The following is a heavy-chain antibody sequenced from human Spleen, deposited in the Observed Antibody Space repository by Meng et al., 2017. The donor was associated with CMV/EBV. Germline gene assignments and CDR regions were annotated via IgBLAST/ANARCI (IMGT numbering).Heavy chain of an antibody. CDR3: ARGSIFGVVIRANWFDP. CDR1: GFTFSDYN. CDR2: ITSSGSTI. D-gene: IGHD3-3*01. J-gene: IGHJ5*02. Sequence: GESLKISCAASGFTFSDYNMNWIRQAPGKGLEWVSCITSSGSTIYYADSVKGRFTVSRDNARNSLYLEMNSLRSEGTAVYYCARGSIFGVVIRANWFDPWGQGILVTVSS. V-gene: IGHV3-11*01.